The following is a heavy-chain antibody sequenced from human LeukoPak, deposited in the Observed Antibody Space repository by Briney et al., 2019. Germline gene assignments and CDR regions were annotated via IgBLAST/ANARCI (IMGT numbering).Heavy chain of an antibody. CDR2: IYHSGST. J-gene: IGHJ5*02. D-gene: IGHD5-24*01. Sequence: SETLSLTCAVSGYSISSGYYWGWIRQPPGKGLEWIGNIYHSGSTYKNPSLKSRVTISLDTSKNQFSLNLSSVTAADTAVYYCASTEMAAFDPWGQGTLVTVSS. CDR3: ASTEMAAFDP. V-gene: IGHV4-38-2*01. CDR1: GYSISSGYY.